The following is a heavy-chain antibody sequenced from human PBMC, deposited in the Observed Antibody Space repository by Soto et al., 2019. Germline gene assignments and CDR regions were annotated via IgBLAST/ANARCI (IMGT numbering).Heavy chain of an antibody. V-gene: IGHV1-69*01. CDR3: ARVNNGDYPIGWFDP. J-gene: IGHJ5*02. D-gene: IGHD4-17*01. CDR2: IIPIFGTA. Sequence: QVQLVQSGAEVKKPGSSVKVSCTASGGTFSSYAISWVRQAPGQGLEWMGGIIPIFGTANYAQKFQGRVTITADESTSTAYRELSSLRSEDTAVYYCARVNNGDYPIGWFDPWGQGTLVTVSS. CDR1: GGTFSSYA.